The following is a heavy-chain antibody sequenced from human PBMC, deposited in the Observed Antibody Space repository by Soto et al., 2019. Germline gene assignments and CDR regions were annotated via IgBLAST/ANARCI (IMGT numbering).Heavy chain of an antibody. J-gene: IGHJ5*01. Sequence: VAVISYDGSNKYYADSVKGRFTISRDNSKNTLYLQMNSLRAEDTAVYYCAREGGSYYRTLGSWGQGTLVTVSS. V-gene: IGHV3-30-3*01. D-gene: IGHD1-26*01. CDR2: ISYDGSNK. CDR3: AREGGSYYRTLGS.